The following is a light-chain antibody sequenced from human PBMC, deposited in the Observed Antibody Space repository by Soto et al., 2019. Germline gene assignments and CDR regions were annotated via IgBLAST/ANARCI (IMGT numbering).Light chain of an antibody. CDR3: QQPSTWLTWT. V-gene: IGKV3-11*01. Sequence: EIVLTQSPATLSLSPGERATLSCRASQGVSKSLAWYQQKPGQAPRLLIFDASNRATGIPARFSGSGSGTDFTLTISSLEPEDFAVYYCQQPSTWLTWTFGQGTKVDIK. J-gene: IGKJ1*01. CDR1: QGVSKS. CDR2: DAS.